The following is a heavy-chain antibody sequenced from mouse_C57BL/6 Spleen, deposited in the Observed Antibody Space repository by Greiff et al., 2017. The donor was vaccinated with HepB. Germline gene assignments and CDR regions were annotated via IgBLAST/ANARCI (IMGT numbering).Heavy chain of an antibody. D-gene: IGHD1-1*01. V-gene: IGHV3-1*01. Sequence: EVKLEESGPGMVKPSQSLSLTCTVTGYSITSGYDWHWIRHFPGNKLEWMGYISYSGSTNYNPSLKSRISITHDTSKNHFFLKLNSVTTEDTATYYCARGTTVVATGYFDVWGTGTTVTVSS. J-gene: IGHJ1*03. CDR3: ARGTTVVATGYFDV. CDR1: GYSITSGYD. CDR2: ISYSGST.